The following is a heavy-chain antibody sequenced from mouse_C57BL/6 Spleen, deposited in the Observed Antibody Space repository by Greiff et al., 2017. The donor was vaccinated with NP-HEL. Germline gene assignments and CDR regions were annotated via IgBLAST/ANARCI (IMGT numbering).Heavy chain of an antibody. CDR2: ISSGGSTI. D-gene: IGHD1-1*01. CDR3: ARYYYGSSYGAMDY. CDR1: GFTFSDYG. Sequence: EVKLMESGGGLVKPGGSLKLSCAASGFTFSDYGMHWVRQAPEKGLEWVAYISSGGSTIYYAATVKGRLPISRDNAKNTLFLQMTSLSSEDTAMYYCARYYYGSSYGAMDYWGQGTSVTVSS. J-gene: IGHJ4*01. V-gene: IGHV5-17*01.